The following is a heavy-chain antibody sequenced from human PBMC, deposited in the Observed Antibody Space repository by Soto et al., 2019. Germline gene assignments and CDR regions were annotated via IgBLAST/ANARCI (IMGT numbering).Heavy chain of an antibody. V-gene: IGHV4-30-2*01. J-gene: IGHJ4*02. CDR3: VREPYYYDSSGVDY. CDR1: GGSISSGGYS. D-gene: IGHD3-22*01. CDR2: IYHSGST. Sequence: SETLSLTCAVSGGSISSGGYSWSWIRQPPGKGLEWIGYIYHSGSTYYNPSLKSRVTISVDRSKNQFSLKLSSVTAADTAMYYCVREPYYYDSSGVDYWGQGTLVTVSS.